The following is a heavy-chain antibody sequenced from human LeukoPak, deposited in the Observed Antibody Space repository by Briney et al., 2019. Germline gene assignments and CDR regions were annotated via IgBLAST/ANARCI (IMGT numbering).Heavy chain of an antibody. J-gene: IGHJ6*03. D-gene: IGHD3-10*01. CDR3: ARVSMVRGVPDYYMDV. V-gene: IGHV3-21*01. CDR2: ISSSSSYI. CDR1: GFSFSDYN. Sequence: GGSLRLSCAASGFSFSDYNMNWVRQAPGKGLEWVSSISSSSSYIYYADSVKGRFTISRDNAKNSLYLQMNSLRAEDTAVYYCARVSMVRGVPDYYMDVWGKGTTVTVSS.